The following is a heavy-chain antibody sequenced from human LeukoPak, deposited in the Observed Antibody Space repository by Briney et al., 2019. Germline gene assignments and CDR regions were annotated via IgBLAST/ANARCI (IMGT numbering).Heavy chain of an antibody. V-gene: IGHV3-21*05. J-gene: IGHJ4*02. CDR1: GFTFSSYW. CDR2: ISGSGDDT. CDR3: ARDPRTVRI. Sequence: GGSLRLSCAASGFTFSSYWMTWVRQAPGKGLEWLSYISGSGDDTNYADSVRGRFTISRDNAKNSLYLQVNSLRVEDTAVYYCARDPRTVRIWGQGTLVTVSS. D-gene: IGHD1-1*01.